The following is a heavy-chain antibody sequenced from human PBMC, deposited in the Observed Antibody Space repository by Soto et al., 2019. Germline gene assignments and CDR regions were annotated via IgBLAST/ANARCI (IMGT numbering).Heavy chain of an antibody. CDR2: ISAYNGNT. Sequence: ASVKVSCKASGYTFTSYGISWVRQAPGQGLEWMGWISAYNGNTNYAQKLQGRVTMTTDTSTSTAYMELRSLRSDDTAVYYCARDEQQLGIDYWGQGTLVTVPQVRHDSCSGGSCSPFDYWGRGTLVTVSS. D-gene: IGHD2-15*01. J-gene: IGHJ4*02. CDR3: ARDEQQLGIDYWGQGTLVTVPQVRHDSCSGGSCSPFDY. V-gene: IGHV1-18*01. CDR1: GYTFTSYG.